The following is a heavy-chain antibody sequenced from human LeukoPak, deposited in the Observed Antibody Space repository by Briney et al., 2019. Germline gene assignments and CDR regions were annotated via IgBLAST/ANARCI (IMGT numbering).Heavy chain of an antibody. J-gene: IGHJ5*02. Sequence: SETLSLTCAVYGGSFSGYYWSWIRQPPGKGLEWIGEINHSGSTNYNPSLESRVTISVDTSKNQFSLKLSSVTAADTAVYYCARVGRLRYYYGSERRGWFDPWGQGTLVTVSS. CDR1: GGSFSGYY. V-gene: IGHV4-34*01. D-gene: IGHD3-10*01. CDR3: ARVGRLRYYYGSERRGWFDP. CDR2: INHSGST.